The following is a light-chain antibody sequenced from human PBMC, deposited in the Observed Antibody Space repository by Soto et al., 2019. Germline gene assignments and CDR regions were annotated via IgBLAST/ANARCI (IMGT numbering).Light chain of an antibody. Sequence: DIVMTQTPLSLSVTPGQPASISCKSSQSLLDPNGKTYLYWYLQRPGQPPQLLIYEISNRFSGVPDRFSGSGSGTDFTLKLSRVEAVDVGVYYCMQTIQVPYTFGQGSELEIK. CDR1: QSLLDPNGKTY. CDR2: EIS. J-gene: IGKJ2*01. CDR3: MQTIQVPYT. V-gene: IGKV2D-29*01.